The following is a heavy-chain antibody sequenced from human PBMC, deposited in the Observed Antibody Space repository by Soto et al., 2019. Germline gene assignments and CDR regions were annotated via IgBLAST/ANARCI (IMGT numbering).Heavy chain of an antibody. CDR2: ISAYNGNT. V-gene: IGHV1-18*01. D-gene: IGHD3-3*01. CDR3: ARGVDGVVSYWFDP. J-gene: IGHJ5*02. Sequence: GASVKVSCKASGYTFTSYGISWVRQAPGQGLEWMGWISAYNGNTNYAQKLQGRVTMTTDTSTSTAYMELRSLRSDDTAMYYCARGVDGVVSYWFDPWGQGTLVTVSS. CDR1: GYTFTSYG.